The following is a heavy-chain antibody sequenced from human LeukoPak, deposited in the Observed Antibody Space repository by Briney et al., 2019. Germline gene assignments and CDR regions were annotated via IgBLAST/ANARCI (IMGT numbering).Heavy chain of an antibody. CDR2: FNSDGRST. CDR1: GFTFSTYW. J-gene: IGHJ4*02. V-gene: IGHV3-74*01. D-gene: IGHD1-14*01. Sequence: GGSLRLSCAASGFTFSTYWMHWVRQAPGKGLVWVSRFNSDGRSTYYADSVKGRFTISRDNAKNTLYLHMSSLRGEDTAVYYCARGRYYLDSWGQGTLVTVSS. CDR3: ARGRYYLDS.